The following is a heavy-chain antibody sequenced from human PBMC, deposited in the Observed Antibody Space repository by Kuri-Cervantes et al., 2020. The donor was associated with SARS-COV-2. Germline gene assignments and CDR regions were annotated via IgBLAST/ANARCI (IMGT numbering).Heavy chain of an antibody. CDR1: GFTFSSYW. CDR2: INQDGSEK. Sequence: GESLKISCAASGFTFSSYWMSWVRQAPGKGLEWVASINQDGSEKYYVDSVKDRFTISRDTAKNSLYLQMNSLRAEDTAVYYCARARFDAFDIWGQGTMVTVSS. V-gene: IGHV3-7*01. J-gene: IGHJ3*02. CDR3: ARARFDAFDI. D-gene: IGHD4-17*01.